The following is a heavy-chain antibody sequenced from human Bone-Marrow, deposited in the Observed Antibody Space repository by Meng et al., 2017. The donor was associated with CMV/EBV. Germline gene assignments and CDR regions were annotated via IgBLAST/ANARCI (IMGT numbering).Heavy chain of an antibody. J-gene: IGHJ4*02. Sequence: GESLKISCAASGFTFSSYWMSWVRQAPGKGLEWVANIKQDGSVKYYVDSVKGRFTISRDNAKNSLYLQMNILRAEVTAVYYCARDYALGYCSSTSCYARYYFDYWGQGTLVTVSS. CDR3: ARDYALGYCSSTSCYARYYFDY. V-gene: IGHV3-7*01. CDR1: GFTFSSYW. D-gene: IGHD2-2*01. CDR2: IKQDGSVK.